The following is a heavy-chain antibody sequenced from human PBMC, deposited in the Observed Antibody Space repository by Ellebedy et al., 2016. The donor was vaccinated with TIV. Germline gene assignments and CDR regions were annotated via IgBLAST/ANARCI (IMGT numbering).Heavy chain of an antibody. CDR2: IRSTGSDK. J-gene: IGHJ4*01. Sequence: GESLKISCVASGFTFSNYNMNWVRQSPGKGLEWVSSIRSTGSDKYYAESVKGRFTVSRDNAKNSLYLQMNNLRAEDTAVYYFARDFDTAPMKTIFDYWGHGTLVTVSS. CDR1: GFTFSNYN. CDR3: ARDFDTAPMKTIFDY. V-gene: IGHV3-21*01. D-gene: IGHD5-18*01.